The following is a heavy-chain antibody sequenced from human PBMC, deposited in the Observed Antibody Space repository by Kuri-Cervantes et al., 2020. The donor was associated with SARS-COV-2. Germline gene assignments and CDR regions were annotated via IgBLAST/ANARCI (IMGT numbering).Heavy chain of an antibody. Sequence: GGSLRLSCAASGHSFSSYSMNWVRQAPGKGLEWVSSISSKSSYRYYADSVKGRFTMSRDDGRNSLYLQMNSLRAEDTAVYYCARLDGIELWLRSLYYMDVWGKGTSVTVSS. CDR3: ARLDGIELWLRSLYYMDV. D-gene: IGHD5-18*01. J-gene: IGHJ6*03. CDR1: GHSFSSYS. V-gene: IGHV3-21*01. CDR2: ISSKSSYR.